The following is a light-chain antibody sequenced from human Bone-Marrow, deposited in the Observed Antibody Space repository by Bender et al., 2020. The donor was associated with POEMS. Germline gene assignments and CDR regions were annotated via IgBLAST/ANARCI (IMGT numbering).Light chain of an antibody. J-gene: IGLJ3*02. Sequence: QSALTQPPSASGSPGQSITISCTGTSSDVGSFNLVSWYQQHPGKAPTLIISEVSNRPSGISNRFSGSKSGNTASLTISGLQAVDEADYFCSSYTSSNSLVFGGGTKLTVL. CDR2: EVS. CDR1: SSDVGSFNL. V-gene: IGLV2-14*02. CDR3: SSYTSSNSLV.